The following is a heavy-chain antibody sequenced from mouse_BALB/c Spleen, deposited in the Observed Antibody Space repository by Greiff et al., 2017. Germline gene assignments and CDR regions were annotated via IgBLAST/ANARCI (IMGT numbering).Heavy chain of an antibody. D-gene: IGHD2-3*01. J-gene: IGHJ3*01. V-gene: IGHV5-9-4*01. CDR2: ISSGGSYT. Sequence: EVQLVESGGGLVKPGGSLKLSCAASGFTFSSYAMSWVRQSPEKRLEWVAEISSGGSYTYYPDTVTGRFTISRDNAKNTLYLEMSRLRSEDTAMYYCARIYDGYYVGFAYWGQGTLVTVSA. CDR3: ARIYDGYYVGFAY. CDR1: GFTFSSYA.